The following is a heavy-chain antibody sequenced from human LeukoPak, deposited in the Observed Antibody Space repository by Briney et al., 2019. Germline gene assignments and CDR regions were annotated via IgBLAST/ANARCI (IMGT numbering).Heavy chain of an antibody. CDR2: IYPGDSDT. V-gene: IGHV5-51*01. Sequence: GESLKISCKVSGYIFTSYWIAWVRQMPGKGLEWMGIIYPGDSDTRYSPSFQGQVTISADKSISTAYLQWSSLKASDTAMYYCARLGRSAWFPGDYWGQGTLVTVSS. CDR3: ARLGRSAWFPGDY. CDR1: GYIFTSYW. D-gene: IGHD6-13*01. J-gene: IGHJ4*02.